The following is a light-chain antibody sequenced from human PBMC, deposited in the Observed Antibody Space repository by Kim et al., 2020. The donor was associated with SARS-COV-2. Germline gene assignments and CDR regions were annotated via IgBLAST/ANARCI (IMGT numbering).Light chain of an antibody. CDR3: QQSYGIPWT. V-gene: IGKV1-NL1*01. J-gene: IGKJ1*01. CDR2: GAS. Sequence: ACVRDTDTSACRASQGVSNALAWYQHKAGKAPKLLLYGASTLQSGVPSRCSGSGSGTDYTLTISSLQPEDLGTFYCQQSYGIPWTFGQGTKVDIK. CDR1: QGVSNA.